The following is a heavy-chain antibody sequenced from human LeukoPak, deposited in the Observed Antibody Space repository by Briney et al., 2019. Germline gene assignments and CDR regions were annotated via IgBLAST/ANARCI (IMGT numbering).Heavy chain of an antibody. D-gene: IGHD3-3*01. CDR1: GYTFTSYD. V-gene: IGHV1-8*01. CDR2: MNPNSGNT. Sequence: ASVKVSCKASGYTFTSYDINWVRQATGQGLEWMGWMNPNSGNTGYAQKFQGRVTMTRNTSISTAYMELSSLRSEDTAVYYCARARGLRFLEWLSHRGYYYMDVWGKGTTVTVSS. J-gene: IGHJ6*03. CDR3: ARARGLRFLEWLSHRGYYYMDV.